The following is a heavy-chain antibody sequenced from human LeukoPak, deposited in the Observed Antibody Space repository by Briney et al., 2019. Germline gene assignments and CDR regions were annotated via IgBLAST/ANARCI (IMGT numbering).Heavy chain of an antibody. CDR3: ARADIVATICFDY. CDR1: GYTFTSYA. D-gene: IGHD5-12*01. Sequence: ASVKVSCKASGYTFTSYAMHWVRQAPGQRLEWMGWINASNGNTKYSQKFQGRVTITRDTSAGTAYMELSSLRSEDTAVYYCARADIVATICFDYWGQGTLVTVSS. V-gene: IGHV1-3*01. CDR2: INASNGNT. J-gene: IGHJ4*02.